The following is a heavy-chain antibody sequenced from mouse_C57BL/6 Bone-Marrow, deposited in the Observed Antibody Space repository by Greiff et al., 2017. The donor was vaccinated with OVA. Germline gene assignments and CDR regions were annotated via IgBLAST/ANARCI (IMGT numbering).Heavy chain of an antibody. V-gene: IGHV1-50*01. Sequence: QVQLQQPGAELVKPGASVKLSCKASGYTFTSYWMQWVKQRPGQGLEWIGEIDPSDSYTNYNQKFKGKATLTVETSSSTAYMQLSSLTSEDSAVYSCASYYYGSSDAMDYWGQGTSVTVSS. CDR3: ASYYYGSSDAMDY. CDR1: GYTFTSYW. J-gene: IGHJ4*01. D-gene: IGHD1-1*01. CDR2: IDPSDSYT.